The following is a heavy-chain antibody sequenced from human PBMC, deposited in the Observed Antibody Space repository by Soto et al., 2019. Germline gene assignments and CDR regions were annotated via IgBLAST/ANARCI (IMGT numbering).Heavy chain of an antibody. CDR1: GGSLNSEHYH. J-gene: IGHJ6*02. V-gene: IGHV4-30-4*01. CDR2: IHYTGSV. Sequence: SETLSLTCTVSGGSLNSEHYHWTWIRQAPGKGLEWIGYIHYTGSVRYNPSLQSRITMSVDTSKNLFSLNLSSVTAADTAVYCCARSSYYDFWSGYQSPNYYYYGMDVWGQGTTVTVS. CDR3: ARSSYYDFWSGYQSPNYYYYGMDV. D-gene: IGHD3-3*01.